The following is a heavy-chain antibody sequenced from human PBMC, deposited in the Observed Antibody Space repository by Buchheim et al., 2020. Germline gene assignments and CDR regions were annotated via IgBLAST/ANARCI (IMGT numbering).Heavy chain of an antibody. CDR3: AKDPYSGYSSGWYYFDY. Sequence: QVQLVESGGGVVQPGRSLRLSCAASEFTFSSYGMHWVRQAPGKGLEWVAVISYDGSNKYYADSVKGRFTISRDNSKNTLYLQMNSLRAEDTAVYYCAKDPYSGYSSGWYYFDYWGRETL. J-gene: IGHJ4*02. D-gene: IGHD6-19*01. CDR1: EFTFSSYG. V-gene: IGHV3-30*18. CDR2: ISYDGSNK.